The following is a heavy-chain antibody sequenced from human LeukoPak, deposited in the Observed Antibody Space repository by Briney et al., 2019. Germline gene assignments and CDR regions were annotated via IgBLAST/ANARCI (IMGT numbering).Heavy chain of an antibody. V-gene: IGHV4-59*11. D-gene: IGHD1-1*01. J-gene: IGHJ4*02. CDR1: GGSISSHY. CDR2: IYYSGST. CDR3: ARGLKVQLPFCFDY. Sequence: SETLSLTCTVSGGSISSHYWNWIRQPPGKGLEWIGYIYYSGSTYYNPSLESRVTISVDTSKNQFSLKLSSVTAADTAVYYCARGLKVQLPFCFDYWGQGTLVTVSS.